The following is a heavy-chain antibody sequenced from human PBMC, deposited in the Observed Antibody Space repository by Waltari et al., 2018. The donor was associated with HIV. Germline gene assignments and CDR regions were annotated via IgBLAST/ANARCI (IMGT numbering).Heavy chain of an antibody. CDR3: TRGYGDFWGMD. CDR2: IRSQGNNFAT. CDR1: GLPFFGSE. V-gene: IGHV3-73*02. Sequence: EVQLVESGGDLVQPGGSLPLSCAASGLPFFGSEMHWVRQASGKGLEWVGHIRSQGNNFATSYTASLKGRFTISRDYSKNTAYLHMNSLTTDDTALYCCTRGYGDFWGMDWGQGTLVTVSS. D-gene: IGHD4-17*01. J-gene: IGHJ4*02.